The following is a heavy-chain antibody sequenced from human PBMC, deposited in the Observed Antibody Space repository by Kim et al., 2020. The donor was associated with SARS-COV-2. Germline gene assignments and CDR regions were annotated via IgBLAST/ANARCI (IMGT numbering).Heavy chain of an antibody. J-gene: IGHJ6*02. D-gene: IGHD2-15*01. CDR3: AREESDIVVVVAARVEGGMDG. Sequence: GGSLRLSCAASGFTFSSYAMHWVRQAPGKGLEWVAVISYDGSNKYYADSVKGRFTISRDNSKNTLYLQMNSLRAEDTAVYYCAREESDIVVVVAARVEGGMDGWGQGTTGTVS. CDR1: GFTFSSYA. CDR2: ISYDGSNK. V-gene: IGHV3-30*04.